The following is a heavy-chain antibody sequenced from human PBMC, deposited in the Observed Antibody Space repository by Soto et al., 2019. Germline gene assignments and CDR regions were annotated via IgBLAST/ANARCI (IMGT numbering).Heavy chain of an antibody. V-gene: IGHV4-31*03. CDR3: AKFSYNDSSGYYVYWFDP. D-gene: IGHD3-22*01. Sequence: LSLTCTLSGGSISSGGYSWSWIREHPGTGLQGIGYIYYSASTYYNPSLKSRVIISVDTSKNPFYLKMNSVTAADTAVYSCAKFSYNDSSGYYVYWFDPWGQGALVTVSS. J-gene: IGHJ5*02. CDR1: GGSISSGGYS. CDR2: IYYSAST.